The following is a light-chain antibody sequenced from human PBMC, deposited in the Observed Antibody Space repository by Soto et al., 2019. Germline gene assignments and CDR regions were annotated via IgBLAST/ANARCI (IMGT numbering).Light chain of an antibody. CDR2: DAS. CDR3: QQRSNWPWT. CDR1: QSVSSY. Sequence: EILMTQSQDTLSVSLGERATLSCRASQSVSSYLAWYQHKPGQAPRLLIYDASNRATGIPARFSGSGSGTDFTLTISSLEPEDFAVYYCQQRSNWPWTFGQGTKVEIK. J-gene: IGKJ1*01. V-gene: IGKV3-11*01.